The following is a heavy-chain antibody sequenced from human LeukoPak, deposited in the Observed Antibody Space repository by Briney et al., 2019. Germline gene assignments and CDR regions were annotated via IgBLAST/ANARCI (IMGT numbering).Heavy chain of an antibody. D-gene: IGHD1-1*01. Sequence: PSETLSLTCAVYGGSFSGYYWSWIRQPPGKGLEWIWEINHSGSTNYNPSLKSRVTISVDTSKNQFSLKLSSVTAADTAVYYCARRGRRPFDYWGQGTLVTVSS. CDR2: INHSGST. J-gene: IGHJ4*02. CDR3: ARRGRRPFDY. V-gene: IGHV4-34*01. CDR1: GGSFSGYY.